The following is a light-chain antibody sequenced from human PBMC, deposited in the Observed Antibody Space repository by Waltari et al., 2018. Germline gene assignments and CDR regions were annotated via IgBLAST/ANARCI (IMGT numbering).Light chain of an antibody. CDR1: QSVLYSSNNKND. V-gene: IGKV4-1*01. J-gene: IGKJ2*01. CDR2: WAS. CDR3: QQYYTNSYT. Sequence: DIVMTQSPDSLPVSLGERATINCKSSQSVLYSSNNKNDLDWYQQKPGQPPKLPIYWASTRESGVPDRFSGSGSGTDFTLTISSLQAEDVAVYYCQQYYTNSYTFGQGTKLEIK.